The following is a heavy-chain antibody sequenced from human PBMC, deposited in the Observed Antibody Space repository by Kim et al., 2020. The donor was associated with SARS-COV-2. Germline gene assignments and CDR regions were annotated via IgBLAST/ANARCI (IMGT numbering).Heavy chain of an antibody. V-gene: IGHV4-59*01. Sequence: SETLSLTCTVSGASISSYYWSWIRQPPGKGLEWIGYIYYSGSTNYNPSLKSRVTISVDTSKNQFSLKLSSVTAADTAVYYCARGVAAAGRAWWFDPWGQGTLVPVSS. D-gene: IGHD6-13*01. CDR3: ARGVAAAGRAWWFDP. J-gene: IGHJ5*02. CDR2: IYYSGST. CDR1: GASISSYY.